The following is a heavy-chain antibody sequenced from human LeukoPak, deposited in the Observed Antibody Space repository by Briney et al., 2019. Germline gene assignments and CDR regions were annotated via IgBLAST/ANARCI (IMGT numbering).Heavy chain of an antibody. J-gene: IGHJ4*02. V-gene: IGHV1-46*01. D-gene: IGHD3-22*01. CDR2: INPSGGST. CDR3: ARLPDYYDSSGYARGY. Sequence: ASVKASCKASGYTFTSYYMHWVRQAPGQGLEWMGIINPSGGSTSYAQKFQGRVTMTRDTSTSTVYMELSSLRSEDTAVYYCARLPDYYDSSGYARGYWGQGTLVTVSS. CDR1: GYTFTSYY.